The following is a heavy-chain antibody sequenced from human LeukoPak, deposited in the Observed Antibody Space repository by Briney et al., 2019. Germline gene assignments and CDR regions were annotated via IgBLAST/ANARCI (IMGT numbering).Heavy chain of an antibody. CDR2: IIPIFGTA. CDR1: GGIFSIYA. Sequence: ASVKVSCKASGGIFSIYAISWVRQAPGQGLEWMGGIIPIFGTANYAQKFQGRVTITADDSTSTAYMELSSLRSEDTAVYYCARQPMPRSTFDYWGQGTLVTVSS. D-gene: IGHD1-1*01. V-gene: IGHV1-69*13. J-gene: IGHJ4*02. CDR3: ARQPMPRSTFDY.